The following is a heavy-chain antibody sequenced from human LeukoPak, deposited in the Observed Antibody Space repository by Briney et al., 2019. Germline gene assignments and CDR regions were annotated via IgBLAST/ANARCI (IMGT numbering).Heavy chain of an antibody. CDR1: GFTFSDYW. J-gene: IGHJ4*02. CDR3: ARRGGSSSRRSPIDY. V-gene: IGHV3-7*01. D-gene: IGHD6-6*01. Sequence: AGGSLRLSCTASGFTFSDYWMTWVRQAPGEGPERVANIKQDGSQRYYVDSVRGRFTISRDNAKNSLFLQMNGLRAEDTAVYYCARRGGSSSRRSPIDYWGQGTLVTVSS. CDR2: IKQDGSQR.